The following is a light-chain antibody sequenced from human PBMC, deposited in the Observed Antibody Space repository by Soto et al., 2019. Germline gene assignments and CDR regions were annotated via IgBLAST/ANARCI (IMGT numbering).Light chain of an antibody. CDR2: EVT. J-gene: IGLJ3*02. CDR3: SSVASSNTLV. CDR1: SSDVGAYNY. V-gene: IGLV2-8*01. Sequence: QSALTQPPSASGSPGQSVTISCTGTSSDVGAYNYVSWYQQHEGKAPKIVIYEVTKRPSGVPDRFSASKSANTASLTVSGLHAEDEAYYYCSSVASSNTLVFGGGTKLTVL.